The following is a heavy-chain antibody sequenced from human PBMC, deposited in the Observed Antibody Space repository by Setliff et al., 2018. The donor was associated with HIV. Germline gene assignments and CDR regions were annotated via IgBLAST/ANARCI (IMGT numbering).Heavy chain of an antibody. CDR2: IKTRADGGAA. J-gene: IGHJ4*02. Sequence: GGSLRLSCATSGFNFVNAWMSWVRQAPGKGLECLGRIKTRADGGAADSAEPVKGRFTISRDDSKSTLYLQMNSLRVEDTAVYYCAAVPWGHSSLIIDHWGQGTPVTVSS. V-gene: IGHV3-15*01. CDR1: GFNFVNAW. D-gene: IGHD3-16*01. CDR3: AAVPWGHSSLIIDH.